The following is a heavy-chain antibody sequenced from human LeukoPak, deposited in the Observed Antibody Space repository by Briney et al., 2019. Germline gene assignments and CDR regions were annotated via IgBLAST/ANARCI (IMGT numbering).Heavy chain of an antibody. J-gene: IGHJ3*02. D-gene: IGHD3-22*01. CDR2: ISAYNGNT. V-gene: IGHV1-18*01. Sequence: GASVKVSCKASGYTFTSYGISWVRQAPGQGLEWMGWISAYNGNTNYAQKLQGRVTMTTDTSTSTAYMELRSLRSDDTAVYYGARVAGDYDSHAFDIWGQGTIVTVSS. CDR3: ARVAGDYDSHAFDI. CDR1: GYTFTSYG.